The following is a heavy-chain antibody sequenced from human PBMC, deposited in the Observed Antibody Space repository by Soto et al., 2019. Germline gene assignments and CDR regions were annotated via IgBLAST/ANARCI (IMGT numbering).Heavy chain of an antibody. CDR3: ARERSYYDGMDV. D-gene: IGHD4-17*01. J-gene: IGHJ6*02. CDR2: ISGSGGST. CDR1: GFTFSSYA. V-gene: IGHV3-23*01. Sequence: GGSLRLSCAASGFTFSSYAMSWVRQAPGKGLEWVSAISGSGGSTYYADSVKGRFTSSRDNSKNTLYLQMNSLRAEDTAVYYCARERSYYDGMDVWGQGTTVTVSS.